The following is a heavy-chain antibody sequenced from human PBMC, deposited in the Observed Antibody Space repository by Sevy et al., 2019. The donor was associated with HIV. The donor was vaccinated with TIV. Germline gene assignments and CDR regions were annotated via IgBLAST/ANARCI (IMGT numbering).Heavy chain of an antibody. CDR1: GGSINSYS. CDR2: IYYSGAT. V-gene: IGHV4-59*01. D-gene: IGHD3-10*01. Sequence: SETLSLTCTVSGGSINSYSWNWIRQSPGKGLEWIGYIYYSGATNYNPSLRSRVTISVDTSKNQFSLKLTSVTAADTAFYFCAREGGSVTTLPAFDIWGQGTLVTVSS. CDR3: AREGGSVTTLPAFDI. J-gene: IGHJ3*02.